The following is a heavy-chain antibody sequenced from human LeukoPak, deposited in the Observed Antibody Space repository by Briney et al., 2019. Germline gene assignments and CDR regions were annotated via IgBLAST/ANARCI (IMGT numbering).Heavy chain of an antibody. Sequence: PSETLSLTCAVSGGSISSSNWWSWVRQPPGKGLAWIGEIYHSGSTNYNPSLKSRVTISVDTSKNQFSLKLSSVTAADTAVYYCARARGQQLVDGRGDYWGQGTLVTVSS. CDR3: ARARGQQLVDGRGDY. CDR1: GGSISSSNW. J-gene: IGHJ4*02. CDR2: IYHSGST. V-gene: IGHV4-4*02. D-gene: IGHD6-13*01.